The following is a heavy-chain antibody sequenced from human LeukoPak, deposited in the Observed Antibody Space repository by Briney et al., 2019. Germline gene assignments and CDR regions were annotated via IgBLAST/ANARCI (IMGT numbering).Heavy chain of an antibody. CDR2: IYYTGST. CDR1: GSISGYY. CDR3: AREIPTYSSPNWFDP. V-gene: IGHV4-59*12. D-gene: IGHD6-19*01. Sequence: MTSETLSLTCTGGSISGYYWNWIRQPPGKGLEWIGYIYYTGSTNYNPSLKSRVTISLDTSKNQFSLKLSSLTAADTAVYYWAREIPTYSSPNWFDPWGQGTLVTVSS. J-gene: IGHJ5*02.